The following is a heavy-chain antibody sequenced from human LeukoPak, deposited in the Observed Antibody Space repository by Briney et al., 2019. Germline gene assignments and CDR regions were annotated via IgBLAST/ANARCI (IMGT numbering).Heavy chain of an antibody. Sequence: PGGSLRLSCAASGFTFSDYYMSWIRQAPGKGLKWVSYISSSGSTIYYADSVKGRFTISRDNAKNSLYLQMNSLRAEDTAVYYCARDGTLWFYDTYFDYWGQGTLVTVSS. CDR1: GFTFSDYY. D-gene: IGHD3-10*01. CDR3: ARDGTLWFYDTYFDY. CDR2: ISSSGSTI. J-gene: IGHJ4*02. V-gene: IGHV3-11*04.